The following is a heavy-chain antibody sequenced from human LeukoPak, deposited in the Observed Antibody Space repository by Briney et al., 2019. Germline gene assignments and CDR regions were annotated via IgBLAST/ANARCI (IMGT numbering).Heavy chain of an antibody. V-gene: IGHV3-72*01. CDR1: GLTFSNHY. CDR3: GDYGSADYPAAD. J-gene: IGHJ4*02. CDR2: IRNKAKCYTT. Sequence: GGTLRLSYTASGLTFSNHYMDWVRQAPGKGLEWVARIRNKAKCYTTEYAASVKGRFTISRDDSKNSVYLQMNSLKTEDTAVYYCGDYGSADYPAADWGQGTLVTVSS. D-gene: IGHD3-10*01.